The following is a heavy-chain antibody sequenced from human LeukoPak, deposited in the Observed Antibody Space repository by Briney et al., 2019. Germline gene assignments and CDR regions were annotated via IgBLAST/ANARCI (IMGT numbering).Heavy chain of an antibody. D-gene: IGHD5-18*01. CDR1: GGSISGGGYY. CDR3: ARYPPLADKGGYSPGVAFDI. V-gene: IGHV4-31*03. J-gene: IGHJ3*02. CDR2: IYYSGST. Sequence: PSQTLSLTCTVSGGSISGGGYYWSWIRQHPGKGLVWLGYIYYSGSTYYSPSLKSRVTISVDTSKNQFSLKLRSVTAADTAVYYCARYPPLADKGGYSPGVAFDIWGQGTMVTVSS.